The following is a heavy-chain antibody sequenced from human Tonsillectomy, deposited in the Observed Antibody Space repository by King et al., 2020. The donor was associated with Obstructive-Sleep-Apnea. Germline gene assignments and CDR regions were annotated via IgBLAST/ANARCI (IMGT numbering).Heavy chain of an antibody. Sequence: VQLVESGGGFVQPGRSLRLSCAASGFSFHDYAMHWVRQAPGKGLEWVLGISWNSAIIGYADSVKGRFTISRDNAKNSLYLQMNSLRTEDTALYYCAKDIGYTDYAFDYWRQGIFVTVSS. CDR1: GFSFHDYA. V-gene: IGHV3-9*01. CDR2: ISWNSAII. D-gene: IGHD4-17*01. J-gene: IGHJ4*02. CDR3: AKDIGYTDYAFDY.